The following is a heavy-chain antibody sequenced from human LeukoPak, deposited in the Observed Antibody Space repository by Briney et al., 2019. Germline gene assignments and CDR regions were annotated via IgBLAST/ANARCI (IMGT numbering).Heavy chain of an antibody. V-gene: IGHV3-7*01. J-gene: IGHJ4*02. CDR3: ATEHWGPNS. CDR1: GFTFSSYW. D-gene: IGHD3-16*01. Sequence: SGGSLRLSCAASGFTFSSYWMSWVRQAPGKGLEWLANIKGDGSDKNYVDSVKGRFTISRDNAKNSLFLQMSSLRGEDTALYYCATEHWGPNSWGQGTLVTVSS. CDR2: IKGDGSDK.